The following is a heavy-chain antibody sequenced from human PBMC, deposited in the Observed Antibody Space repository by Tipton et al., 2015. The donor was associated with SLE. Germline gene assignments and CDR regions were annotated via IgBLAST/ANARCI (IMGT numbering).Heavy chain of an antibody. D-gene: IGHD6-19*01. Sequence: TLSLTCIVSGGSISRGTYYWSWIRQHPGKGPEWIGYIYNSGGTYYNPSLKSRVTISIDTSKNQFSLKVNSVTAADTALYHCARAVAGNSEYFDYWGHGTLVTVSS. CDR3: ARAVAGNSEYFDY. CDR1: GGSISRGTYY. J-gene: IGHJ4*01. V-gene: IGHV4-31*03. CDR2: IYNSGGT.